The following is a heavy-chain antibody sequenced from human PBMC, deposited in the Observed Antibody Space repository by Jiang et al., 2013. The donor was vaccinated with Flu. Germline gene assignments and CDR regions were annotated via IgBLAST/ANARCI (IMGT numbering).Heavy chain of an antibody. V-gene: IGHV4-59*08. CDR1: GGSISSYY. CDR2: IYYSGST. J-gene: IGHJ4*02. CDR3: ARLSGGYGSGSYYVDY. D-gene: IGHD3-10*01. Sequence: PGLVKPSETLSLTCTVSGGSISSYYWSWIRQPPGKGLEWIGYIYYSGSTNYNPSLKSRVTISVDTSKNQFSLKLSSVTAADTAVYYCARLSGGYGSGSYYVDYWGQGTLVTVSS.